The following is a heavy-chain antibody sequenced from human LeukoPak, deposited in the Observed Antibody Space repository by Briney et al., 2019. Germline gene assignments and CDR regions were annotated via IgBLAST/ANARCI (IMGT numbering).Heavy chain of an antibody. V-gene: IGHV4-34*01. D-gene: IGHD2-15*01. CDR1: GGSFSGYY. CDR2: INHSGST. Sequence: SETLSLTCAVYGGSFSGYYWSWIRQPPGKGLEWIGEINHSGSTNYNPSLKSRVTISVDTSKNQFSLKLSSVTAADTAVYYCARVQSGGFDYWGQGTLVTVSS. J-gene: IGHJ4*02. CDR3: ARVQSGGFDY.